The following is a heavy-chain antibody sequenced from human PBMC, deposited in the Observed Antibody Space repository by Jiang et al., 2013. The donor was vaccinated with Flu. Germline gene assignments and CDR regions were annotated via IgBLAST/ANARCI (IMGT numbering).Heavy chain of an antibody. D-gene: IGHD2-8*01. CDR1: GFTFTSSA. J-gene: IGHJ4*02. CDR3: AADGGYCTNGVCYTLSD. V-gene: IGHV1-58*01. Sequence: SGAEVKKPGTSVKVSCKASGFTFTSSAVQWVRQARGQRLEWIGWIVVGSGNTNYAQKFQERVTITRDMSTSTAYMELSSLRSEDTAVYYCAADGGYCTNGVCYTLSDWGQGTLVTVSS. CDR2: IVVGSGNT.